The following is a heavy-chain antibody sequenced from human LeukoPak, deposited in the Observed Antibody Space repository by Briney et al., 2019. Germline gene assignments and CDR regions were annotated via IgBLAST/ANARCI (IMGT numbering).Heavy chain of an antibody. Sequence: GSSVKVSCKASGGTFISYAISRVRQAPGQGLEWTGRIIPTLGMTNYAQKFEGRVTITADKSTSTAYMDLSSLRSEDTAVYYCAGDKQDEYGASRSDYWGQGTLVTVSS. CDR3: AGDKQDEYGASRSDY. V-gene: IGHV1-69*04. CDR2: IIPTLGMT. J-gene: IGHJ4*02. D-gene: IGHD4-17*01. CDR1: GGTFISYA.